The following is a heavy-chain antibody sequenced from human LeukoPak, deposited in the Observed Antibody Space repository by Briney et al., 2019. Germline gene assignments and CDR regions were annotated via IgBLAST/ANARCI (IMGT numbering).Heavy chain of an antibody. CDR1: GFTVSTNY. D-gene: IGHD6-19*01. CDR3: ARDSSGWYYFDY. Sequence: GGSLRLSCAASGFTVSTNYMSWVRQAPGKGLECVSVIYSGGNTYYAGSVKGRFTISRDNSKNTLYLQMNSLSAEDTAVYYCARDSSGWYYFDYWGQGTLVTVSS. J-gene: IGHJ4*02. CDR2: IYSGGNT. V-gene: IGHV3-66*01.